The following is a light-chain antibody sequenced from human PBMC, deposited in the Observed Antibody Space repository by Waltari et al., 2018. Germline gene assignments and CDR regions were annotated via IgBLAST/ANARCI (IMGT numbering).Light chain of an antibody. V-gene: IGLV4-69*01. J-gene: IGLJ3*02. CDR2: VNSDGSH. CDR1: SGHTSNV. CDR3: QTGGHGTWV. Sequence: QLVLTQSPSASASLGASVRLTRTLSSGHTSNVIAWHQQQPEKRPRYLMKVNSDGSHTKGDEIPDRFSGSSSGAERYLTISSLQSEDEADYYCQTGGHGTWVFGGGTKLTVL.